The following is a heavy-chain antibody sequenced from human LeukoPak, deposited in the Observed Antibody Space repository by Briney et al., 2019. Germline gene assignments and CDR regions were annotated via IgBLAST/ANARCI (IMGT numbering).Heavy chain of an antibody. CDR1: GYTFTNYH. CDR2: MNPNNGDS. D-gene: IGHD6-25*01. CDR3: ARTTSFTASGYDY. V-gene: IGHV1-8*03. J-gene: IGHJ4*02. Sequence: SVKVSCKASGYTFTNYHINWVRQATGQGLEWMGWMNPNNGDSGYAQKFQGRVTITRDTSISTSYMELRSLRSDDTAVYFCARTTSFTASGYDYWGQGTLVTVSS.